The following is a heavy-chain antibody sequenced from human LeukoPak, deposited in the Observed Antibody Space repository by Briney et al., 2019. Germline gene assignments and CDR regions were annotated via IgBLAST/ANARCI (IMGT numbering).Heavy chain of an antibody. CDR1: GFNFSNYW. CDR2: IKHDGSEK. CDR3: ARALSHCLDY. V-gene: IGHV3-7*01. J-gene: IGHJ4*02. Sequence: GGPLRLSCIVSGFNFSNYWMNWARQAPGKGLEWVANIKHDGSEKYYVDSVKGRFSISRDNAKKSLYLQMNSLRVEDTAVYYCARALSHCLDYWGQGTLVTVSS. D-gene: IGHD3-16*01.